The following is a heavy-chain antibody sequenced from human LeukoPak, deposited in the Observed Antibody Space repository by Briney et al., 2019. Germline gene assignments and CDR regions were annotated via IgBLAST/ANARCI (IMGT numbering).Heavy chain of an antibody. V-gene: IGHV3-13*01. CDR3: ARDLTKWALLLGGY. CDR2: IGTGGDT. Sequence: GGSLRLSCAASGFTFSSYDMHWVRQATGKGLDWVSAIGTGGDTYYPGSVKGRFTISRENDKNSLYLQMNSLRAEDAAVYYCARDLTKWALLLGGYWGQGNVLSVSS. D-gene: IGHD1-26*01. J-gene: IGHJ4*02. CDR1: GFTFSSYD.